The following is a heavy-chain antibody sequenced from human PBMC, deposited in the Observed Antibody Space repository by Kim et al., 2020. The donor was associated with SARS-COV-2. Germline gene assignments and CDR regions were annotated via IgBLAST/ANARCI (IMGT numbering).Heavy chain of an antibody. D-gene: IGHD6-19*01. CDR2: INHSGST. CDR1: GGSFSGYY. CDR3: ARGTRQWLVRGPYYYYMDV. V-gene: IGHV4-34*01. J-gene: IGHJ6*03. Sequence: SETLSLTCAVYGGSFSGYYWRWIRQPPGKWLEWIGEINHSGSTNYNPSLKSRVTISVDTSKNQFSLKLSSVTAADTAVYYCARGTRQWLVRGPYYYYMDVWGKGTTVTVSS.